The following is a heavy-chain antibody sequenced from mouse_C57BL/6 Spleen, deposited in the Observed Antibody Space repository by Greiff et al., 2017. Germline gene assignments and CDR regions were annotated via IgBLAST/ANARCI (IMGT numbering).Heavy chain of an antibody. V-gene: IGHV1-61*01. CDR1: GYTFTSYW. J-gene: IGHJ2*01. CDR3: ARGGNYDFDY. CDR2: IYPSDSET. Sequence: VQLQQPGAELVRPGSSVKLSCKASGYTFTSYWMDWVKQRPGQGLEWIGNIYPSDSETHYNQKFKDKATLTVDKSSSTAYMQLSSLTSEDSAVYYCARGGNYDFDYWGQGTTLTVSS. D-gene: IGHD2-1*01.